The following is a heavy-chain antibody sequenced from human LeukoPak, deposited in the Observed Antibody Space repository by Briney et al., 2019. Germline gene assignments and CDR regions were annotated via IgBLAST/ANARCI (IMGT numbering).Heavy chain of an antibody. CDR1: GFTFSNSA. D-gene: IGHD2-8*01. J-gene: IGHJ4*02. Sequence: GGSLRLSCAASGFTFSNSAMNWVRQAPGQGLEWVSAISDSGDYTSYADSVRGRFTISRDNSRNTLYLQMISLRPEDTAVYYCAKDTSIGKYCTNGVCSPFDYWGQGTLVTVSS. V-gene: IGHV3-23*01. CDR3: AKDTSIGKYCTNGVCSPFDY. CDR2: ISDSGDYT.